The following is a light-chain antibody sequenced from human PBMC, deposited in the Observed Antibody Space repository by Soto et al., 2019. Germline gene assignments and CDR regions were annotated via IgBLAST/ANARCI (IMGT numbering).Light chain of an antibody. CDR2: EVT. CDR1: SSDIGGYNS. J-gene: IGLJ1*01. Sequence: QSVLTQPASVSGSPGQSITISCTGTSSDIGGYNSVSWYQQHPGRAPRLIIYEVTNRPSGVSNRFSASKSGSTASLTISGLQAEDEADYYCTSYTPIVTLGSVFGTGTKVTV. V-gene: IGLV2-14*01. CDR3: TSYTPIVTLGSV.